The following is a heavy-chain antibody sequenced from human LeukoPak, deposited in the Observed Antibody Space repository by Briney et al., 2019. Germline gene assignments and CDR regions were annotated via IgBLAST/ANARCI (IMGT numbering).Heavy chain of an antibody. D-gene: IGHD2-2*01. CDR2: MNPNSGNT. Sequence: GASVKVSCKASGYTFTSYDINWVRQATGQGLEWMGWMNPNSGNTGYAQKFQGRVTMTRNTSISTAYMELSSLGSEDTAVYYCARSWVEGYCSSTSCFYGMDAWGQGTTVTVSS. V-gene: IGHV1-8*01. CDR3: ARSWVEGYCSSTSCFYGMDA. CDR1: GYTFTSYD. J-gene: IGHJ6*02.